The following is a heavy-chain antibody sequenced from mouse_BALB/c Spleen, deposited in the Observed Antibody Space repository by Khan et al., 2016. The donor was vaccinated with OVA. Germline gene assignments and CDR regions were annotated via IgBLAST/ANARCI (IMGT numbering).Heavy chain of an antibody. J-gene: IGHJ4*01. V-gene: IGHV2-6-1*01. D-gene: IGHD2-10*01. CDR2: IWGDGTT. Sequence: VELVESGPGLVAPSQSLSITCTISGFSLTDYGVHWVRQPPGKGLEWLVVIWGDGTTTYNSALKSRLSIIQDNSKSQIFLKMNSRQTDDTAMYYCARQPYYHYYMMDYWGQGTSVTVSS. CDR3: ARQPYYHYYMMDY. CDR1: GFSLTDYG.